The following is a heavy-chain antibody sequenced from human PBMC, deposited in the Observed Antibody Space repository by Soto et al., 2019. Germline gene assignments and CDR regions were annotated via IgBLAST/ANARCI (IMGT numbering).Heavy chain of an antibody. V-gene: IGHV1-8*01. CDR1: GYTFSNYD. CDR3: AKVSRKGSAIDFDY. J-gene: IGHJ4*02. D-gene: IGHD3-10*01. Sequence: QVQLVQSGAELKKPGASVKVSCKASGYTFSNYDMNWVRQATGQGPEWIGWVNPNNGDTGYAQKFXGXAXXTTDISTTTAYMELTSLRSEDPAIYYCAKVSRKGSAIDFDYWGQGTLITVSS. CDR2: VNPNNGDT.